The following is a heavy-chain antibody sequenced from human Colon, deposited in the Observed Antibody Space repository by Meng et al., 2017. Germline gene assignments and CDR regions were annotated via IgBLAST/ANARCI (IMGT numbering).Heavy chain of an antibody. CDR2: IFYNGIT. D-gene: IGHD4-17*01. V-gene: IGHV4-59*01. CDR3: ARVVKRDYGDYVWYFDL. Sequence: SETLSLTCSVSRDSIRNYYWSWIRQPPGKGLEWIGYIFYNGITNYNPSLKSRLTISVDTSKSQFSLKLTSVTAADTAVYYCARVVKRDYGDYVWYFDLWGHGTLVTVSS. CDR1: RDSIRNYY. J-gene: IGHJ2*01.